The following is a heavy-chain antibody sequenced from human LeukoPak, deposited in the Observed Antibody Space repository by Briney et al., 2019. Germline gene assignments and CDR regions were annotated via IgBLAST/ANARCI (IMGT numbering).Heavy chain of an antibody. J-gene: IGHJ6*02. V-gene: IGHV3-23*01. CDR3: ANQPGLYDSGWSWTYHCLGVDV. CDR2: VSGRGERT. D-gene: IGHD6-19*01. Sequence: GGSLRLSCAPSGFSFNSYAMSWVRQAPGKGLEWVSAVSGRGERTYYADFVQGRFSISRDNSKDTVYLQMNSLRAGDTAIYYCANQPGLYDSGWSWTYHCLGVDVWGQGTTVTVSS. CDR1: GFSFNSYA.